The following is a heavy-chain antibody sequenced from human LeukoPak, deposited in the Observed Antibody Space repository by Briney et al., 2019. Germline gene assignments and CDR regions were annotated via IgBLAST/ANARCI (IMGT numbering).Heavy chain of an antibody. CDR2: ISSSSSYI. Sequence: PGGSLRLSCAASGFTFSSYSMNWVRQAPGTGLEWVSSISSSSSYIYYADSVKGRFTISRDNAKNSLYLQMNSLRAEDTAVYYCARDLYGSGSYGGYWGQGTLVTVSS. J-gene: IGHJ4*02. CDR1: GFTFSSYS. D-gene: IGHD3-10*01. CDR3: ARDLYGSGSYGGY. V-gene: IGHV3-21*01.